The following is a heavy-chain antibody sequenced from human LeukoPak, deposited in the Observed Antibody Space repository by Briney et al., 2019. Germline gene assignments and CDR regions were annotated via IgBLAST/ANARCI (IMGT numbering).Heavy chain of an antibody. Sequence: PGGSLRLSCAASGFTFSSYAMSWVRQAPGKGLEWVSTISGSGGSIYNTDSVKGRFTISRDNSKNTLYLQMNSLRAEDTAVYYCAKERVTVTTDYFDHWGQGALVTVSS. D-gene: IGHD4-17*01. CDR1: GFTFSSYA. V-gene: IGHV3-23*01. CDR3: AKERVTVTTDYFDH. CDR2: ISGSGGSI. J-gene: IGHJ4*02.